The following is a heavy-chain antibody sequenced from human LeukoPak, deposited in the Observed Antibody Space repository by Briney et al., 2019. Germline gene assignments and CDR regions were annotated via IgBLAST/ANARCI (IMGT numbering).Heavy chain of an antibody. Sequence: PGGSLRLSCAASGFTFSSYSMNWVRQAPGKGLEWVSSISSSSSYIYYADSVKGRFTISRDNAKNSLYLQMNSLRAEDTAVYYCVREGTGALRYLAYWGQGSLVTVSS. V-gene: IGHV3-21*01. CDR1: GFTFSSYS. CDR2: ISSSSSYI. CDR3: VREGTGALRYLAY. D-gene: IGHD3-9*01. J-gene: IGHJ4*02.